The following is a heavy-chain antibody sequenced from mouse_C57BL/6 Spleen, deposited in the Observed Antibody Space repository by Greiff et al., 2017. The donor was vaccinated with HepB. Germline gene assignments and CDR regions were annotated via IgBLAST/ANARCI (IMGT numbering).Heavy chain of an antibody. Sequence: VQLQQSGPGLVAPSQSLSITCTVSGFSLTSYGVHWVRQPPGKGLEWLVVIWSDGSTTYNSALKSRLSISKDNSKSQVFLKMNSRQTDDTAMYYCARHEGPTYDYFRTGAMDYWGQGTSVTVSS. CDR3: ARHEGPTYDYFRTGAMDY. CDR1: GFSLTSYG. CDR2: IWSDGST. V-gene: IGHV2-6-1*01. J-gene: IGHJ4*01. D-gene: IGHD2-4*01.